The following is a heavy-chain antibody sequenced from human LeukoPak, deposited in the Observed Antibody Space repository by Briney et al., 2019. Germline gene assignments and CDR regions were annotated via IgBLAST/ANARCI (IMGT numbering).Heavy chain of an antibody. CDR2: ISGSGGST. J-gene: IGHJ5*02. CDR1: GFIFNSHS. D-gene: IGHD6-13*01. V-gene: IGHV3-23*01. CDR3: AKDRPTVYSSSWLHFPGS. Sequence: GGSLRLSCAASGFIFNSHSMNWVRHAPGKGLVWVSGISGSGGSTYLADSVKGRFTISRDNSKNTLYLQMNSLRADDTAVYYCAKDRPTVYSSSWLHFPGSWGQGTLVTVSS.